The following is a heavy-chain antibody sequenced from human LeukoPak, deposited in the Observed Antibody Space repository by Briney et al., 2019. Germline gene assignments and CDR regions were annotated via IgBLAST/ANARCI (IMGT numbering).Heavy chain of an antibody. Sequence: SETLSLTGTVSGGSIRGYYWSWIRQPPGKGLEWIGNIYYSGSTNYNPSLKSRVTISVDTSKNQFSLKLSSVTAADTAVYYCANYHDYSNFQGAYYLDYWGQGTLVTVSS. CDR1: GGSIRGYY. J-gene: IGHJ4*02. CDR3: ANYHDYSNFQGAYYLDY. V-gene: IGHV4-59*08. CDR2: IYYSGST. D-gene: IGHD4-11*01.